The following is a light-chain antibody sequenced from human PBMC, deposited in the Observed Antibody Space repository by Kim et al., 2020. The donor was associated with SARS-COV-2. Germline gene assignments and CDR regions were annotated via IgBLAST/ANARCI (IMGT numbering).Light chain of an antibody. CDR2: RNN. CDR3: SSWDVGLSGEV. J-gene: IGLJ2*01. Sequence: QSVLTQPSSASGTPGQSVTISCSGSRTNIGTNYVFWYQQLAGAAPRLLIYRNNQRPSGVPDRFSGSKSGTSASLAISGLRSEDEADYYCSSWDVGLSGEVFGGGTQLTVL. V-gene: IGLV1-47*01. CDR1: RTNIGTNY.